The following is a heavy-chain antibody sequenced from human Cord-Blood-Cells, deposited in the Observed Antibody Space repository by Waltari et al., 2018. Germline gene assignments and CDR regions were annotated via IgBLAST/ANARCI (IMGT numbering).Heavy chain of an antibody. CDR1: GFTVSSNY. D-gene: IGHD3-9*01. Sequence: EVQLVETGGGLIQPGGSLRLSCAASGFTVSSNYMSWVRQAPGKGLVWVSVIYSGGSTYYADSVKGRFTISRDNSKNTLYLQMNSLRAEDTAVYYCARDPTGYDAFDIWGQGTMVTVFS. V-gene: IGHV3-53*02. J-gene: IGHJ3*02. CDR3: ARDPTGYDAFDI. CDR2: IYSGGST.